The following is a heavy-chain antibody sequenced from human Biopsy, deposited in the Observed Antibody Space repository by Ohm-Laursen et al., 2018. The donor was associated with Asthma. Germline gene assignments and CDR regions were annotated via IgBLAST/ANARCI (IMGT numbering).Heavy chain of an antibody. V-gene: IGHV1-69*13. J-gene: IGHJ4*02. CDR2: INSVFGTT. D-gene: IGHD2-2*01. CDR3: ARKAGSCISRTCYSLDF. Sequence: SVTVSCKSLGGTFNTYVIGWVRQAPGPGLERMGGINSVFGTTTYPQKFQDRVTITADDSTSTVYMELSSLRSEDTAVYYCARKAGSCISRTCYSLDFWGQGTLVTVSS. CDR1: GGTFNTYV.